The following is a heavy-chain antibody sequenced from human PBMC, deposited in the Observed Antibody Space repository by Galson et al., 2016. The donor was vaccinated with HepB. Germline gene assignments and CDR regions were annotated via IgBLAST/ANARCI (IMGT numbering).Heavy chain of an antibody. Sequence: SLRLSCAASGFTSSSYAMNWARQAPGKGLEWVAAVSGSAAGTEYGITTDYADSVKGRFTIPRDNSKNTLYLQMNSLRAEDTAVYYCAKVGPSCSSTRCSDYYFDYWGQGTLVTVSS. CDR3: AKVGPSCSSTRCSDYYFDY. V-gene: IGHV3-23*01. CDR1: GFTSSSYA. D-gene: IGHD2-2*01. J-gene: IGHJ4*02. CDR2: VSGSAAGTEYGITT.